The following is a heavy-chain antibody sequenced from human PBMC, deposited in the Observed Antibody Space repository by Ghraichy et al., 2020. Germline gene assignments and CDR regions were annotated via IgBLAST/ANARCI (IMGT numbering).Heavy chain of an antibody. V-gene: IGHV1-18*01. CDR2: VSPYNGNT. D-gene: IGHD6-13*01. Sequence: ASVKVSCKASGYSFSTYGISWVRQAPGQGLEWLGWVSPYNGNTNYAPKIQDRVTMTTDTSTSTAYMELTSLRSDDTAMYFCARDRGTIATAGNFDWWGQGTLSSVFS. CDR3: ARDRGTIATAGNFDW. J-gene: IGHJ4*02. CDR1: GYSFSTYG.